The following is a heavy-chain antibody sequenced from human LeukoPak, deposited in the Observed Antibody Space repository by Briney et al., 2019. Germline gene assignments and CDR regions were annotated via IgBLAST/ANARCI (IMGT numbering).Heavy chain of an antibody. CDR2: ISGSSTNI. CDR3: ARHHTSGWLKDASAT. Sequence: PGGSLRLSCAASGFLFSTYTMSWVRQAPGKGLEWVSSISGSSTNIDFADSVKGRFTISRDNADNSMSLQMNNLRAEDTAVYYCARHHTSGWLKDASATWGQGTLVTVSS. CDR1: GFLFSTYT. D-gene: IGHD6-19*01. V-gene: IGHV3-21*01. J-gene: IGHJ3*02.